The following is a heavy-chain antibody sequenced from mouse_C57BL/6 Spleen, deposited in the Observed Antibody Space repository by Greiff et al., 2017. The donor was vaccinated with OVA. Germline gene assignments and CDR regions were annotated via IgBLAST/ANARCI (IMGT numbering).Heavy chain of an antibody. Sequence: EVKLLESGGGLVQPGGSLKLSCAASGFTFSDYYMYWVRQTPEKRLEWVAYISNGGGSTYYPDTVKGRFTISRDNAKNTLYLQMSRLKSEDTAMYYCARGGYYGSSRGAMDYWGQGTSVTVSS. CDR1: GFTFSDYY. CDR3: ARGGYYGSSRGAMDY. V-gene: IGHV5-12*01. CDR2: ISNGGGST. D-gene: IGHD1-1*01. J-gene: IGHJ4*01.